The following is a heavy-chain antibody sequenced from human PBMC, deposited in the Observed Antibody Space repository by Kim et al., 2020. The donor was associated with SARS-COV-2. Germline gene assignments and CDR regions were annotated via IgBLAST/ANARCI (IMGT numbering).Heavy chain of an antibody. V-gene: IGHV4-4*07. J-gene: IGHJ3*02. CDR3: ARVSIVVDAFDI. CDR2: IYTSGST. D-gene: IGHD3-22*01. Sequence: SETLSLTCTVSGGSISSYYWSWIRQPAGKGLEWMGRIYTSGSTNYNPSLKSRVTMSVDTSKNQFSLKLSSVTAADTAVYYCARVSIVVDAFDIWGQGTMVTVSS. CDR1: GGSISSYY.